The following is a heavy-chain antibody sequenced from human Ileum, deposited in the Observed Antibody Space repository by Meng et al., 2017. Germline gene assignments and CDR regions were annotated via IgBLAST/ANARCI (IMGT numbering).Heavy chain of an antibody. Sequence: VQDRRRGPGLLLPSGALLLTCAVYGGSFGGYYWSCIRQPPGKGLEWIGEINHSGSTNYNPSLKSRVTISADTSKNQLSLRLNSVTAVDTALYYCARGGLPGALDSWGQGTLVTVSS. CDR1: GGSFGGYY. CDR3: ARGGLPGALDS. V-gene: IGHV4-34*01. CDR2: INHSGST. J-gene: IGHJ4*02. D-gene: IGHD2-2*01.